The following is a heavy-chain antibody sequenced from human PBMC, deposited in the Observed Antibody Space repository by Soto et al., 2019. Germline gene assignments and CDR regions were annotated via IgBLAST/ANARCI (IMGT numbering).Heavy chain of an antibody. CDR1: GYTFTSYG. CDR3: WRNDGDDSTNF. D-gene: IGHD3-22*01. J-gene: IGHJ4*02. Sequence: ASVKVSCKASGYTFTSYGLNWVRRAPGQGLEWMGRIASHDGSTVSAQSLQGRLTLTRDTFTNTAYLELGALTSDDTGLYFCWRNDGDDSTNFWGQGTLVTVSS. CDR2: IASHDGST. V-gene: IGHV1-18*04.